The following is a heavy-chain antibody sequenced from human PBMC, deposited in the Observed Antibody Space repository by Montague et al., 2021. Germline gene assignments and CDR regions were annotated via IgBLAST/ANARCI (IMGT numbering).Heavy chain of an antibody. V-gene: IGHV4-59*01. CDR2: IYYSRRT. CDR1: GASISDYY. CDR3: AVTNPYYYYGMDV. J-gene: IGHJ6*02. D-gene: IGHD1-14*01. Sequence: SETLSLTCSVSGASISDYYWCWIWQPPGRGLEWIGYIYYSRRTNYNPSLMSRVTISVDTSKNQFSLKLSSVTAADTAFYYCAVTNPYYYYGMDVWGQGTTVTVSS.